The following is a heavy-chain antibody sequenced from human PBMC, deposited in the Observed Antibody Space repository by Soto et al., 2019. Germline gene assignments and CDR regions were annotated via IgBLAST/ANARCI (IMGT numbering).Heavy chain of an antibody. D-gene: IGHD6-13*01. V-gene: IGHV4-34*01. J-gene: IGHJ4*02. CDR2: INHSGST. CDR3: AREAELSSRVDY. Sequence: SDTLSLTCAVYGGSFSGYYWSWIRQPPGKGLEWIGEINHSGSTNYNPSLKSRVTISVDTSKNQFSLKLSSVTAADTAVYYCAREAELSSRVDYWGQGTLVTVSS. CDR1: GGSFSGYY.